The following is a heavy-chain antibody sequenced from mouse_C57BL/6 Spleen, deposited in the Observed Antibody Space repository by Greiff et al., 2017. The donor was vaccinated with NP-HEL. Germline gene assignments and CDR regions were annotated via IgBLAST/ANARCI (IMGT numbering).Heavy chain of an antibody. D-gene: IGHD2-4*01. Sequence: QVQLQQSGAELVKPGASVKLSCKASGYTFTSYWMHWVKQRPGQGLEWIGMIHPNSGSTNYNEKFKSKATLTVDKSSSPAYMQLSSLTSEDSAVYYCAKYDYHFDYWGQGTTLTVSS. CDR2: IHPNSGST. CDR1: GYTFTSYW. CDR3: AKYDYHFDY. J-gene: IGHJ2*01. V-gene: IGHV1-64*01.